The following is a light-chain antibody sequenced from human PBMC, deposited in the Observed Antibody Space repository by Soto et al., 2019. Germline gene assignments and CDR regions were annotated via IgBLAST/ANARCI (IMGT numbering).Light chain of an antibody. CDR3: QQLHGYPIT. CDR1: QGNDTS. J-gene: IGKJ5*01. V-gene: IGKV1-9*01. Sequence: ILLTQSPSSLSASVGDMVTITCRASQGNDTSLAWYQQKPGKAPKLLIYAASNFQSGVPSRFSGSGSGTHFTLTISSLQPEDFATYYCQQLHGYPITFGQGTRLEI. CDR2: AAS.